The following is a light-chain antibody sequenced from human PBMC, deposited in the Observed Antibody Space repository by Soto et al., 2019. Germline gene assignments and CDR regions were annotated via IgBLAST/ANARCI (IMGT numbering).Light chain of an antibody. V-gene: IGKV3-11*01. Sequence: EIVLTQSPATLSLSPGERATLSCRASQSVSSYLAWYQQKPGQVPRLVIYDASNRATGIPGRFSGSGSGTDFTLTISSREHEDFGGYYCQQRSSWPRTFGQGTKVEIK. CDR1: QSVSSY. CDR2: DAS. CDR3: QQRSSWPRT. J-gene: IGKJ1*01.